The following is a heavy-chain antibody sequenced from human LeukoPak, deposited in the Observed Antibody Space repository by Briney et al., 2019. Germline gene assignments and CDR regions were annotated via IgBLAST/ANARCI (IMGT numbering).Heavy chain of an antibody. CDR2: FDPEDGET. Sequence: ASVKVSCKASGGTFSSYAISWVRQAPGKGLEWMGGFDPEDGETIYAQKFQGRVTMTEDTSTDTAYMELSSLRSEDTAVYYCGTFPGDYWGQGTLVTVSS. CDR1: GGTFSSYA. V-gene: IGHV1-24*01. CDR3: GTFPGDY. J-gene: IGHJ4*02.